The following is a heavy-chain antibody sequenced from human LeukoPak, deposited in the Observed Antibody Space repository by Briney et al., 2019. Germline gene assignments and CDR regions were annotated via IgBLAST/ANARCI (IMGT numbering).Heavy chain of an antibody. CDR1: GGTFSSYA. V-gene: IGHV1-69*13. Sequence: ASVKVSCKASGGTFSSYAISWVRQAPGQGLEWMGGIIPIFGTANYAQKFQGRVTITAHESTSTAYMELSSLRSEDTAVYYCARDSPLNGSGSSGFDPWGQGTLVTVSS. CDR3: ARDSPLNGSGSSGFDP. CDR2: IIPIFGTA. J-gene: IGHJ5*02. D-gene: IGHD3-10*01.